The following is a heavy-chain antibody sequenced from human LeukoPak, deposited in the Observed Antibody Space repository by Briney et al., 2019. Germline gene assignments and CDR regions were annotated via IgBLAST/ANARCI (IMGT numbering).Heavy chain of an antibody. D-gene: IGHD6-19*01. J-gene: IGHJ4*02. CDR3: AKDGSIAVAGDFDY. V-gene: IGHV3-23*01. Sequence: GGSLRLSCAASGFTFSSYAMSWDRQAPGKGLEWVSAISGSGGSTYYADSVKGRFTISRDNSKNTLYPQMNSLRAEDAAVYYCAKDGSIAVAGDFDYWGQGTLVTVSS. CDR1: GFTFSSYA. CDR2: ISGSGGST.